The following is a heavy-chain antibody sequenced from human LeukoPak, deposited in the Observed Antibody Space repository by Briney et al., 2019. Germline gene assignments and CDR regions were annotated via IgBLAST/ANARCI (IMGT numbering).Heavy chain of an antibody. V-gene: IGHV3-21*01. D-gene: IGHD1-26*01. CDR2: ISSSSSYI. CDR3: AKAPYSGSYYHFDY. Sequence: GGSLRLSCAASGFTFSSYSMNWVRQAPGKGLEWVSSISSSSSYIYYADSVKGRFTISRDNAKNSLYLQMNSLRAEDTAVYYCAKAPYSGSYYHFDYWGQGTLVTVSS. CDR1: GFTFSSYS. J-gene: IGHJ4*02.